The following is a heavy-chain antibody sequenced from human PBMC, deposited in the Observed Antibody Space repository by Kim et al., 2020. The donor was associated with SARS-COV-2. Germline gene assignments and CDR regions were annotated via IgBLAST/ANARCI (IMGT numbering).Heavy chain of an antibody. CDR3: TTLISAAGRGY. D-gene: IGHD6-13*01. Sequence: TDYAAPGKGRFTMSRDDSKNTLYLQMNSLKTEDTAVYYCTTLISAAGRGYWGQGTLVTVSS. CDR2: T. J-gene: IGHJ4*02. V-gene: IGHV3-15*01.